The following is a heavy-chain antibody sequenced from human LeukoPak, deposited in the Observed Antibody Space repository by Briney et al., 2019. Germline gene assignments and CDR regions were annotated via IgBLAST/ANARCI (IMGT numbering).Heavy chain of an antibody. J-gene: IGHJ4*02. V-gene: IGHV4-30-4*07. D-gene: IGHD3-22*01. CDR2: IYYSGST. CDR3: ARNYYDSSGPLFDY. CDR1: GGSLSSGGYS. Sequence: SQTLSLTCAVSGGSLSSGGYSWSWIRQPPGKGLEWIGYIYYSGSTNYNPSLKSRVTISVDTSKNQFSLKLSSVTAADTAVYYCARNYYDSSGPLFDYWGQGTLVTVSS.